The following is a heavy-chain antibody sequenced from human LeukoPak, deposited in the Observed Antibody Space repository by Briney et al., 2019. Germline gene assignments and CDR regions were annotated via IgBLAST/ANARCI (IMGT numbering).Heavy chain of an antibody. CDR2: ISYDGSNK. V-gene: IGHV3-30-3*01. CDR1: GFSFSSYA. J-gene: IGHJ4*02. D-gene: IGHD3-22*01. Sequence: GRSVRLSCEASGFSFSSYAMHWVRQAPGKGLEWVAVISYDGSNKYYADSVKGRFTISRDNSKNTLYLQMNSLRAGDTAVYYRARAYYYDSSGYPPHDYWGQGTLVTVSS. CDR3: ARAYYYDSSGYPPHDY.